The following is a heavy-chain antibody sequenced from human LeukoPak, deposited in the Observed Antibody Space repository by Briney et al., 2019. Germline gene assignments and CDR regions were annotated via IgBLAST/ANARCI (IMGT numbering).Heavy chain of an antibody. CDR2: ISYDGNNK. CDR1: GFTFSSYV. D-gene: IGHD3-10*01. Sequence: GGSLRLSCAASGFTFSSYVMHWVRQAPGKGLEWVAGISYDGNNKYYAESVKGRFTISRDNSKNTLYLQMNSLRDEDTAVYYCAKDWVVRGVISYWGQGTLVTVSS. CDR3: AKDWVVRGVISY. V-gene: IGHV3-30*18. J-gene: IGHJ4*02.